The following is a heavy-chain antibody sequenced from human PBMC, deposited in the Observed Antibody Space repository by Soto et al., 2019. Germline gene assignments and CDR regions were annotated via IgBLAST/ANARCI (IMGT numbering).Heavy chain of an antibody. D-gene: IGHD3-22*01. CDR3: ARALTYYYDSSGYYFP. CDR1: GGTFSSYA. CDR2: IIPIFGTA. V-gene: IGHV1-69*13. Sequence: ASVKVSCKASGGTFSSYAISWVRQAPGQGLEWMGGIIPIFGTANYAQKFQGRVTITADESTSTAYMELSSLRSEDTAVYYCARALTYYYDSSGYYFPWGQGTLVTVSS. J-gene: IGHJ5*02.